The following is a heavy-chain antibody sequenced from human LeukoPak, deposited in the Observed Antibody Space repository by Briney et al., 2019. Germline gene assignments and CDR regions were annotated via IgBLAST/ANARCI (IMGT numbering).Heavy chain of an antibody. CDR2: IRSGGST. V-gene: IGHV3-53*01. CDR3: AKGSYYDSSGSFYFDY. J-gene: IGHJ4*02. Sequence: PGGSLRLSCAASGFTVSSSYMTWVRQAPGKGLEWVSVIRSGGSTVYADSVKGRFTISRDNSKNTLYVQVNSLGTEDTAAYYCAKGSYYDSSGSFYFDYWGQGTLVTVSS. D-gene: IGHD3-22*01. CDR1: GFTVSSSY.